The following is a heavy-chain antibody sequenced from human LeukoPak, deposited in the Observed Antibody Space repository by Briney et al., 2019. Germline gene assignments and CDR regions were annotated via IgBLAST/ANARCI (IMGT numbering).Heavy chain of an antibody. CDR2: INHSGST. D-gene: IGHD6-13*01. J-gene: IGHJ6*03. Sequence: SETLSLTCAVYGGSFSGYYWSWIRQPPGKGLEWIGEINHSGSTNYNPSLKSRVTISVDTSKNQFSLKLSSVTAADTAVYYCAREGGSSSWDYYYYHMDVWGKGTTVTVSS. V-gene: IGHV4-34*01. CDR3: AREGGSSSWDYYYYHMDV. CDR1: GGSFSGYY.